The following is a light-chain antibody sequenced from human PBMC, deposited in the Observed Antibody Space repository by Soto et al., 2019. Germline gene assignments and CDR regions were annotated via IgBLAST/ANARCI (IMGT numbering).Light chain of an antibody. J-gene: IGLJ7*01. CDR2: EAT. V-gene: IGLV2-23*01. Sequence: QSALTQPASVSGSPGRPITISGTKASSDSGTYNFFAWYQQHPGEAPKLIIYEATQRPSGVSNRFSGSKSGNTASLTISGLQADDEADYYCCSYAGTTTVFGGGTQLTVL. CDR3: CSYAGTTTV. CDR1: SSDSGTYNF.